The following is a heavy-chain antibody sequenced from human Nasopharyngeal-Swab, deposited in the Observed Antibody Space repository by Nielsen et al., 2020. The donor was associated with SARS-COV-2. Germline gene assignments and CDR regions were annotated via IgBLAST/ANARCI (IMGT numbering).Heavy chain of an antibody. CDR2: IKQDGSEK. D-gene: IGHD2-2*02. V-gene: IGHV3-7*01. CDR1: GFTFSSYW. CDR3: AREAPIGYCSSTSCYTGNAFDI. Sequence: GGSLRLSCAASGFTFSSYWMSWVRQAPGKGLEWVANIKQDGSEKYYVDSVKGRFTISRDNAKNSLYLQMNSLGAEDTAVYYCAREAPIGYCSSTSCYTGNAFDIWGQGTMVTVSS. J-gene: IGHJ3*02.